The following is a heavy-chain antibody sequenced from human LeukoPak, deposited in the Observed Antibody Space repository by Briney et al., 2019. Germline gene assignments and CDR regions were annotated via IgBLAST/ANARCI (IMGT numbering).Heavy chain of an antibody. V-gene: IGHV3-7*01. CDR3: VDGTTPDY. J-gene: IGHJ4*02. CDR1: GFNFSTYW. Sequence: PGGSLRLSCAASGFNFSTYWMSWVRQALGGGLEWVASIKQDGSERYYVDSVKGRFTISRDNAKNSLFLQMTSLRSEDTAIYYCVDGTTPDYWGQGTLVTVSS. D-gene: IGHD1-7*01. CDR2: IKQDGSER.